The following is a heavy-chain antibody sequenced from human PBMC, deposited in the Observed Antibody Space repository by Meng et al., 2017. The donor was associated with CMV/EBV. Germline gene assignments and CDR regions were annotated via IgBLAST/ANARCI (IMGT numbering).Heavy chain of an antibody. CDR1: GFTFSSYG. CDR3: ARGNSSYRRSFYYGMDV. CDR2: IRYDGSNK. V-gene: IGHV3-30*02. J-gene: IGHJ6*02. D-gene: IGHD6-6*01. Sequence: GESLKISCAASGFTFSSYGMHWVRQAPGKGLEWVAFIRYDGSNKYYADSVKGRFTISRDNSKNTLYLQMNSLRAEDTAVYYCARGNSSYRRSFYYGMDVWGQGTTVTVSS.